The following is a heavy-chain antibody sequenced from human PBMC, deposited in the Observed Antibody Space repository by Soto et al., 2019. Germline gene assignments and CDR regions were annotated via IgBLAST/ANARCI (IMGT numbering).Heavy chain of an antibody. Sequence: GGSLRLSCAASGFIVGSNYMNWVRQAPGKGLEWVSVIYMDGRTYNADSVEGRFTISRDNSKNTVYLQMNSLRAEDTAVYYCARGVGQDNDDNRGYSHLDSWGQGTQVTVSS. CDR2: IYMDGRT. CDR3: ARGVGQDNDDNRGYSHLDS. V-gene: IGHV3-53*01. D-gene: IGHD3-22*01. CDR1: GFIVGSNY. J-gene: IGHJ4*02.